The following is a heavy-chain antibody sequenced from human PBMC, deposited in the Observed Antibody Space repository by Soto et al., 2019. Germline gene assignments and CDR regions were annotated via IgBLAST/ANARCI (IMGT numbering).Heavy chain of an antibody. CDR3: AKGIIAGVSAADY. CDR2: IDPSDSYT. J-gene: IGHJ4*02. CDR1: GYSFTSYW. V-gene: IGHV5-10-1*01. D-gene: IGHD6-13*01. Sequence: PGESLKIPCKVSGYSFTSYWIIWMRQMHGKGLEWMGRIDPSDSYTNYSPSFQGHVTISADKSISTAYLQWSSLKASDTAMYYCAKGIIAGVSAADYWGQGTLVTVSS.